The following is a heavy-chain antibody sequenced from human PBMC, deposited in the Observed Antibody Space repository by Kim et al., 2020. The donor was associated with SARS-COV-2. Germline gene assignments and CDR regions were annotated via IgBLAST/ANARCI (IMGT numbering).Heavy chain of an antibody. CDR1: GGSFSGYY. CDR2: INHSGST. Sequence: SETLSLTCAVYGGSFSGYYWSWIRQPPGKGLEWIGEINHSGSTNYNPSLKSRVTISVDTSKNQFSLKLSSVTAADTAVYYCARTHLPRTPFDYWGQGTLVTVSS. CDR3: ARTHLPRTPFDY. J-gene: IGHJ4*02. V-gene: IGHV4-34*01.